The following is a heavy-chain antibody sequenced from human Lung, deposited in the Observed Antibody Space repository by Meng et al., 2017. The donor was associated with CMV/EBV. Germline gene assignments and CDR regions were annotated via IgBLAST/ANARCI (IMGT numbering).Heavy chain of an antibody. Sequence: PLRLSXAASGFTFDDYVMHWVRQAPGKGLEWFSGISWNSGSIGYADSVKGRFTISRDNAKNSLYLQMNSLRAEDTALYYCAKDIHYGIVVVPAANNYYYGKDVWGQGTTVTVSS. D-gene: IGHD2-2*01. V-gene: IGHV3-9*01. J-gene: IGHJ6*02. CDR3: AKDIHYGIVVVPAANNYYYGKDV. CDR2: ISWNSGSI. CDR1: GFTFDDYV.